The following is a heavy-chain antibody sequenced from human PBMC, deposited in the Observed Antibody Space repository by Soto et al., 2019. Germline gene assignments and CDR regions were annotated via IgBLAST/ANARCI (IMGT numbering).Heavy chain of an antibody. D-gene: IGHD3-10*02. CDR1: GFTFSSYE. V-gene: IGHV3-48*03. CDR2: ISSSGSTI. Sequence: PGGSLRLSCAASGFTFSSYEMNWVRQAPGKGLEWVSYISSSGSTIYYADSVKGRFTISRDNAKNSLYLQMNSLRAEDTAVYYCAGVRGPIDYWGQGTLVTVSS. J-gene: IGHJ4*02. CDR3: AGVRGPIDY.